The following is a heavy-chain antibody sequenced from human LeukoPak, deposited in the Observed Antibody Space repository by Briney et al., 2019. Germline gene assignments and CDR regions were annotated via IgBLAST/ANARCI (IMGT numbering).Heavy chain of an antibody. Sequence: PPETLSLTCTVSGGSISSSSYYWGWIRQPPGKGLEWIGSIYYSGSTYYNPSLKSRVTISVDTSKNQFSLKLSSVTAADTAVYYCARRRVVSYYFDYWGQGTLVTVSS. J-gene: IGHJ4*02. CDR3: ARRRVVSYYFDY. CDR2: IYYSGST. V-gene: IGHV4-39*01. D-gene: IGHD2-8*02. CDR1: GGSISSSSYY.